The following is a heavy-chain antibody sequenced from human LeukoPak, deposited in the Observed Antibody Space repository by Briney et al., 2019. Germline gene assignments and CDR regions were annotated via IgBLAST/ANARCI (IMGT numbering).Heavy chain of an antibody. CDR2: IYYSGST. D-gene: IGHD1-26*01. Sequence: SETLSLTCTVSGGSISSYYWSWIRQPPGKGLEWIGYIYYSGSTNYNPSLKSRVTISVDTSKNQFSLKLSSVTAADTAVYYCARRKQVGATPYGDYYYYYYMDVWGKGTTVTISS. CDR1: GGSISSYY. V-gene: IGHV4-59*01. J-gene: IGHJ6*03. CDR3: ARRKQVGATPYGDYYYYYYMDV.